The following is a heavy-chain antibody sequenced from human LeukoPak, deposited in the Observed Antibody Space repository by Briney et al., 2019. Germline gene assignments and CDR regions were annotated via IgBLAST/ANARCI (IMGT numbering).Heavy chain of an antibody. CDR2: IYYSGST. J-gene: IGHJ4*02. D-gene: IGHD2-2*02. Sequence: SETLSLTCTVSGGSISSSSYYWGWIRQPPGKGLEWIGSIYYSGSTYYNPSLKSRVTISVDTSKNQFSLKLSSVTAADTAVYYCARLEGYCSSTSCYTPFDYWGQGTLVTVSS. V-gene: IGHV4-39*01. CDR3: ARLEGYCSSTSCYTPFDY. CDR1: GGSISSSSYY.